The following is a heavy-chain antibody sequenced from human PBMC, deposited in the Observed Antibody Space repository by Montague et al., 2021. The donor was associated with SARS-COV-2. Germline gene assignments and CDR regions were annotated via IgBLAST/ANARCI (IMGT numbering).Heavy chain of an antibody. CDR3: ARVVRQQLVRLSGIDV. J-gene: IGHJ6*02. D-gene: IGHD6-13*01. CDR2: NYYSGSN. CDR1: GGSISSSSYY. V-gene: IGHV4-39*06. Sequence: SETLSLTCTVSGGSISSSSYYWGWSRQPRGKGLEWRGSNYYSGSNYYNPSHKSRVTIAVDTSKNQFPLKLSSVTAADTAVYYCARVVRQQLVRLSGIDVWGQGTTVTVSS.